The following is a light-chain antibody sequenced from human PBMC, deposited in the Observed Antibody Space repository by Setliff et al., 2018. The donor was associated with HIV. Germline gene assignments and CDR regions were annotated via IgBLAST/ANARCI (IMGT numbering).Light chain of an antibody. Sequence: QSALTQPASVSGSPGQSIVISCTGTRSDVGTYDYVSWYQQHPGKAPKLMIYEVSNRTSGVSNRFSGSKSGNTASLTISGLQAEDEGDYYCSSYAAIGTLFGTGTKVTVL. CDR3: SSYAAIGTL. V-gene: IGLV2-14*03. CDR1: RSDVGTYDY. J-gene: IGLJ1*01. CDR2: EVS.